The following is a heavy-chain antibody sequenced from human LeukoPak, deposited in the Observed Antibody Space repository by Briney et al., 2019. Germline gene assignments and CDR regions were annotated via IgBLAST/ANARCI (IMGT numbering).Heavy chain of an antibody. CDR3: AGHDYYGSGSYR. CDR2: MYYSGSN. V-gene: IGHV4-59*08. Sequence: SETLSLTCTVSGGSISSYQWSWIRQPPGKGLEWIGYMYYSGSNKYNPSLKSRVTISGDTSKNQFSLKLISVTAADAAVYYCAGHDYYGSGSYRWGQGTLVTVSS. D-gene: IGHD3-10*01. CDR1: GGSISSYQ. J-gene: IGHJ5*02.